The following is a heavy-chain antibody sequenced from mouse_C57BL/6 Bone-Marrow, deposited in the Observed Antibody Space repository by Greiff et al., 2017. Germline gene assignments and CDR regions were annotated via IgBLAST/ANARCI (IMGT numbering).Heavy chain of an antibody. CDR3: YYSNYRFAY. V-gene: IGHV14-3*01. CDR1: GFNIKNTY. D-gene: IGHD2-5*01. CDR2: IDPANGNT. J-gene: IGHJ3*01. Sequence: EVQLQQSVAELVRPGASVKLSCTASGFNIKNTYMHWVKQRPEQGLEWIGRIDPANGNTKNAPKFKGKATLTADTSSNTAYLQLSSLTSEETAIYYSYYSNYRFAYWCQGTLVTVSA.